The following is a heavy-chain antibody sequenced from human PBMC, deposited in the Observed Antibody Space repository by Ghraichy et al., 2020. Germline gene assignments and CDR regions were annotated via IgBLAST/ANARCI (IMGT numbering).Heavy chain of an antibody. CDR3: ARDRDYGGDSGDY. Sequence: GGVLRLSCSASGFTFSSYSMNWVRQAPGKGLEWVSSISSSSSYIYYADSVKGRFTISRDNAKNSLYLQMNSLRAEDTAVYYCARDRDYGGDSGDYWGQGTLVTVSS. CDR1: GFTFSSYS. D-gene: IGHD4-23*01. V-gene: IGHV3-21*01. J-gene: IGHJ4*02. CDR2: ISSSSSYI.